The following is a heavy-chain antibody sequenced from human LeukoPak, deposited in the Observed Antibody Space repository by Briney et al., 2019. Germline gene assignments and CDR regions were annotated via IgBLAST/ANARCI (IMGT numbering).Heavy chain of an antibody. D-gene: IGHD1-26*01. CDR3: AEGSQWEPLALYFDS. Sequence: PGGSLRLSCAASGCTFSTYAMSWVRQAPGKGLEWVSGLTGSGRSTYYADSVKGRFTISRDNSKKALYLQMNSLRVEDTAVYYCAEGSQWEPLALYFDSWGQGSLVTVSS. CDR2: LTGSGRST. CDR1: GCTFSTYA. J-gene: IGHJ4*02. V-gene: IGHV3-23*01.